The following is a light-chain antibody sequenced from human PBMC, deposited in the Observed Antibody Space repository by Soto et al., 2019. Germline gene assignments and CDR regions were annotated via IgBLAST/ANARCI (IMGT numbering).Light chain of an antibody. CDR1: QSIIANH. CDR2: DAS. CDR3: QQYAGSPLFT. Sequence: EIVLTQSPGSLSLSPGEGATLSCRASQSIIANHLAWYQQQPGQAPRLLISDASSRATAIPDRFSGSRSGTDFTLTINRLGPEGFAVYYCQQYAGSPLFTFGPGTKVEIK. V-gene: IGKV3-20*01. J-gene: IGKJ3*01.